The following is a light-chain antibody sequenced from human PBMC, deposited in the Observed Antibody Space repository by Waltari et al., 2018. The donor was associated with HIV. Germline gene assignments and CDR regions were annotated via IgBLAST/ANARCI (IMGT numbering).Light chain of an antibody. CDR3: QQYGRSPTA. V-gene: IGKV3-20*01. Sequence: EIVLTQSPVTLSLSPGESATLSCRASQTRTSTSLAWYQQRPGQAPRLLIYGVSSRATGVPDRFSGSGSGTDFSLIITRLQPEDFAIYYCQQYGRSPTAFGGGTKVEIK. J-gene: IGKJ4*01. CDR2: GVS. CDR1: QTRTSTS.